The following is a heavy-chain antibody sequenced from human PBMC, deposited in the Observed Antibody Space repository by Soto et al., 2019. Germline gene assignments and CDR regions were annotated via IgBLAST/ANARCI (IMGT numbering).Heavy chain of an antibody. CDR1: GYSFTRYG. Sequence: QVQLVQSRAEVKNPGASVKVSCKASGYSFTRYGIAWARQAPGQGLEWMGWINTYNGNTNYAQNLQGRVTLTTDTSTSTAYMELTCLRSNDTAIYYCAMVYVSVTPSTQDVWGQGTTVIVSS. CDR3: AMVYVSVTPSTQDV. J-gene: IGHJ6*02. CDR2: INTYNGNT. D-gene: IGHD2-8*01. V-gene: IGHV1-18*01.